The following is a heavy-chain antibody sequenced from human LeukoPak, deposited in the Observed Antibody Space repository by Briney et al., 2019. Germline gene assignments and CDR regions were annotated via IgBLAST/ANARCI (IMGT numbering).Heavy chain of an antibody. D-gene: IGHD2-15*01. CDR1: GYTFTSYY. J-gene: IGHJ4*02. V-gene: IGHV1-46*01. CDR2: INPSGGST. CDR3: ARARNRYCSGGSCLTSDY. Sequence: ASVKVSCKASGYTFTSYYMHWVRQAPGQGLEWMGIINPSGGSTSYAQKFQGRVTITADKSTSTAHMELSSLRSEDTAVYYCARARNRYCSGGSCLTSDYWGQGTLVTVSS.